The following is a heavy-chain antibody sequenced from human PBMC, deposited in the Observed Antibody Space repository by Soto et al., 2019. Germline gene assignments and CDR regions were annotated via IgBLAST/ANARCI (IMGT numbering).Heavy chain of an antibody. Sequence: SETLSLTCTVSGDSISSDGYYWSWIRQHPGKGLEWIGYIYYNGSTFYNPSLKRRFTISRDTSQNQFSLKLSSVTAADTAVYYSARSRYYDSSGVDYWGQGALVTVSS. J-gene: IGHJ4*02. CDR1: GDSISSDGYY. D-gene: IGHD3-22*01. CDR3: ARSRYYDSSGVDY. CDR2: IYYNGST. V-gene: IGHV4-31*03.